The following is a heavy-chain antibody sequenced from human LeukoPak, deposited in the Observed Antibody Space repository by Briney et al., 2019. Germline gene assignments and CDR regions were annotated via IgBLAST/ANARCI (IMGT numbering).Heavy chain of an antibody. D-gene: IGHD5-18*01. CDR2: ISGSGDQT. CDR3: AKAPAPYSFGTFDY. V-gene: IGHV3-23*01. J-gene: IGHJ4*02. CDR1: GFTFSSCA. Sequence: GGSLRLSCAASGFTFSSCAMSWVRQAPGKGLEWVSAISGSGDQTYYADSVKGRFTISRDNSKNTLYLQMNSLRGEDTAVYYCAKAPAPYSFGTFDYWGQGTLVTVPS.